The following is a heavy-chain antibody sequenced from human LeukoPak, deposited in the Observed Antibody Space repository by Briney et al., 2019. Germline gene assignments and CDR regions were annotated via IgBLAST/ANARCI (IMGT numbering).Heavy chain of an antibody. J-gene: IGHJ3*02. CDR3: ARGGSPPEALGDVFEI. CDR1: EFTFNTFW. V-gene: IGHV3-74*01. Sequence: GGSLRLSCAASEFTFNTFWMRWVRQVPGKGLLWVSRINSDGSGTSYADSVKGRFTISRDNAKNTLYLQMNSLRAEDTSVYYCARGGSPPEALGDVFEIWGPGTMVTVSS. CDR2: INSDGSGT. D-gene: IGHD1-26*01.